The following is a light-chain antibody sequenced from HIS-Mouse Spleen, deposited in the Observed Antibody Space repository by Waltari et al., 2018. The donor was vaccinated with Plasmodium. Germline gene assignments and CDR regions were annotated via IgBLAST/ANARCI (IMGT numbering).Light chain of an antibody. J-gene: IGLJ3*02. CDR3: YSTDSSGNHRV. CDR2: EDS. V-gene: IGLV3-10*01. CDR1: ALPKKY. Sequence: SYELTQPPSVSVSPGQTARITCSGDALPKKYAYWYQQKSGPAPVLVIYEDSKRPSGVPEGFSGSRSGKMATWTISVAQVEDEADYYCYSTDSSGNHRVFGGGTKLTVL.